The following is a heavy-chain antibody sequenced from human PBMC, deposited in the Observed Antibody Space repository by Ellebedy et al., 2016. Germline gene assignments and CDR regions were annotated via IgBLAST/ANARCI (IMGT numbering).Heavy chain of an antibody. V-gene: IGHV1-2*02. CDR3: ARSANSEFWSGCFDY. D-gene: IGHD3-3*01. Sequence: ASVKVSCKASGYTLTDYYIHWVRQAPGQGLEWMGWISNSGGTNYAQKFQGGVAITRDTSISTAYMELSSLKSDDTAIYFCARSANSEFWSGCFDYWGQGTLVTVSS. CDR2: ISNSGGT. J-gene: IGHJ4*02. CDR1: GYTLTDYY.